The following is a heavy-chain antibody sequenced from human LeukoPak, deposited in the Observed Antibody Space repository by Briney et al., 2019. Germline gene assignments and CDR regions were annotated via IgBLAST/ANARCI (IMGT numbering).Heavy chain of an antibody. D-gene: IGHD2-2*01. CDR3: AHSGPLGYCSSTSCYLWDP. CDR2: INWDDDK. V-gene: IGHV2-5*02. CDR1: GFSLGTGGVG. J-gene: IGHJ5*02. Sequence: SGPTLVNPTRPLTLTCTFSGFSLGTGGVGVGWIRQPPEKALEGLELINWDDDKRYSPSLKSRLTITKDTSKNQVVLTMTNMDPVDTATYYCAHSGPLGYCSSTSCYLWDPWGQGTLVTVSS.